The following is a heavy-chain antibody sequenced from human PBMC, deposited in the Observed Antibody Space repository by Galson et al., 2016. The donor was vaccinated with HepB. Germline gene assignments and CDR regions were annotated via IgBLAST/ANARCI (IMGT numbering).Heavy chain of an antibody. J-gene: IGHJ4*02. V-gene: IGHV3-74*01. CDR3: VSGYDAHAYGY. Sequence: SLRLSCAASGFTFTVYWMYWVRQAPGKGLVWVSHINLDGSTTTYADSVKGRFTISRDNARNTLDLQMGSLRAEDTAVYYCVSGYDAHAYGYWGQGTLVTVSS. CDR1: GFTFTVYW. CDR2: INLDGSTT. D-gene: IGHD2-15*01.